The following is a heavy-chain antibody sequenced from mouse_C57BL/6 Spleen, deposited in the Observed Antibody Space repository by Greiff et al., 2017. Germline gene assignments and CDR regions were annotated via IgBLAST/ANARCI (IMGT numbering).Heavy chain of an antibody. CDR1: GFTFSDAW. CDR3: TRRIYYGSGGYFDV. V-gene: IGHV6-6*01. D-gene: IGHD1-1*01. Sequence: EVKLVESGGGLVQPGGSMKLSCAASGFTFSDAWMDWVRQSPEKGLEWVAEIRNKANNHATYYAESVKGRFTISRDDSKSSVYLQMNSLRAEDTGIYYCTRRIYYGSGGYFDVWGTGTTVTVSS. J-gene: IGHJ1*03. CDR2: IRNKANNHAT.